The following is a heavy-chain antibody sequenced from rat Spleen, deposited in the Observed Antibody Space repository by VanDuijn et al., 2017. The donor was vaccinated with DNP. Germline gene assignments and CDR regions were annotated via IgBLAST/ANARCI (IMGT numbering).Heavy chain of an antibody. CDR3: ARRDY. J-gene: IGHJ2*01. CDR2: ISTGGGNS. V-gene: IGHV5-31*01. CDR1: GFIFSNYW. Sequence: EVQLVESGGGPVQPGRSLKLSCVASGFIFSNYWMSWIRQAPGKGLEWVASISTGGGNSYYRDSVKGRFTISRDNAKNTLYLQMDSLRSEDTATYYCARRDYWGQGVMVTVSS.